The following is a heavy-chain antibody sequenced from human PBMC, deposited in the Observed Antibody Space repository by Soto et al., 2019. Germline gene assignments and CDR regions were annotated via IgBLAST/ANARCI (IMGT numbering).Heavy chain of an antibody. CDR2: ISSNSAYI. V-gene: IGHV3-21*01. CDR3: TRDASRDSSARGWFDP. J-gene: IGHJ5*02. Sequence: VGSLRLSCAASGFTFRGFTMNWVRQSSGEGLEWVSTISSNSAYIYYTDALRGRFTISRDNAKNSLHLQMNSLRAEDTAVYYCTRDASRDSSARGWFDPWGPGTLVTVSS. CDR1: GFTFRGFT. D-gene: IGHD6-13*01.